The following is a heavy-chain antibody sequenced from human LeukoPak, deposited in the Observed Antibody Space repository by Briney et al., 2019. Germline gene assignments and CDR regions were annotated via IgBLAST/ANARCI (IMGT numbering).Heavy chain of an antibody. CDR3: ARVRYYYGSGSYTTFDY. D-gene: IGHD3-10*01. CDR1: GDSVSSNSAA. Sequence: SQTLSLTCAISGDSVSSNSAAWNWIRQSPSRGLEWLGRTYYRSKWYNDYAVSVKSRITINPDTSKNQFSLQLNSVTPEDTAVYYCARVRYYYGSGSYTTFDYWGQGTLVTVPS. V-gene: IGHV6-1*01. J-gene: IGHJ4*02. CDR2: TYYRSKWYN.